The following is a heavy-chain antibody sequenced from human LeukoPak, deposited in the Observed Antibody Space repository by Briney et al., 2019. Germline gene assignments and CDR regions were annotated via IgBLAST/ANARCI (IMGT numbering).Heavy chain of an antibody. J-gene: IGHJ4*02. D-gene: IGHD4-17*01. Sequence: ETLSLTCTVSGGSISSYYWSWIRQPPGKGLEWVANIKQDGSEKYYVDSVKGRFTISRDNAKNSLYLQMNSLRAEDTAVYYCARDHWLPYGFDYWGQGTLVTVSS. CDR3: ARDHWLPYGFDY. CDR2: IKQDGSEK. CDR1: GGSISSYY. V-gene: IGHV3-7*01.